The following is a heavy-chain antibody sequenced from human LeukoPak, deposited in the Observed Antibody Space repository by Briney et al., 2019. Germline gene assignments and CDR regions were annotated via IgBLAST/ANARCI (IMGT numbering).Heavy chain of an antibody. V-gene: IGHV4-38-2*01. D-gene: IGHD3-3*01. CDR3: ASWGVGVVIDGRYYFDY. CDR1: GYSISSGYY. Sequence: SETLSLTCAVSGYSISSGYYWAWVRQPPRKGLAWIGRIYHSGSTSYNPSLQSRVTISVDTSKNEFSLKLSSVAAADTAVYYCASWGVGVVIDGRYYFDYWGQGTLVTVSS. CDR2: IYHSGST. J-gene: IGHJ4*02.